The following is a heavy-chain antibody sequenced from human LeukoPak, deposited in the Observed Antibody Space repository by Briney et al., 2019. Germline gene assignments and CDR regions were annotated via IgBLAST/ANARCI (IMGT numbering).Heavy chain of an antibody. CDR3: ARGNYYDSSGPGGY. CDR1: GFTFSRFW. CDR2: IKEDGSEK. J-gene: IGHJ4*02. V-gene: IGHV3-7*02. Sequence: PGGSLRLSCVASGFTFSRFWMSWVRQAPGKGLEYMANIKEDGSEKYYVDSVKGRFTISRDNAKNTLYLQMNSLRAEDTAVYHCARGNYYDSSGPGGYWGQGTLVIVSS. D-gene: IGHD3-22*01.